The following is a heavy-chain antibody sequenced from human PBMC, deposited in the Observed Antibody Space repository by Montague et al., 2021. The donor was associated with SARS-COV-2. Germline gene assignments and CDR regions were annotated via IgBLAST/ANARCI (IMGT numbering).Heavy chain of an antibody. Sequence: PPLVKPTQTLTLTCTFSGFSLNTSGVCVSWIRQPPGKALEWLALIDWDEDQYYSTSLKTRLTISKDTSKNQVVLTMTNMDPIDTATYYCARSYGDYRDSYFDYWGQGTLVTVSS. CDR3: ARSYGDYRDSYFDY. CDR1: GFSLNTSGVC. CDR2: IDWDEDQ. J-gene: IGHJ4*02. V-gene: IGHV2-70*01. D-gene: IGHD4-17*01.